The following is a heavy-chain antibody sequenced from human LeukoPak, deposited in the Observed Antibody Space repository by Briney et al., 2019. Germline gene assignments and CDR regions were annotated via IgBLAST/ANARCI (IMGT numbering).Heavy chain of an antibody. J-gene: IGHJ4*02. V-gene: IGHV4-61*02. Sequence: SETLSLTCTVSGGSISSGSYYWSWIRQPAGKGLEWIGRIYTSGSTNYNPSLKSRVTISVDTSKNQFSLKLSSVTAADTAVYYCARDFQSGGPGYWGQGSLVTVSS. D-gene: IGHD4-23*01. CDR2: IYTSGST. CDR3: ARDFQSGGPGY. CDR1: GGSISSGSYY.